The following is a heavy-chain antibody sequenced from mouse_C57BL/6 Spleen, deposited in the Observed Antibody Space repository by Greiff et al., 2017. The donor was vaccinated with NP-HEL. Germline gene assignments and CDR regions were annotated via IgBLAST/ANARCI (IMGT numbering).Heavy chain of an antibody. CDR3: ESNRAGGAMDY. D-gene: IGHD3-3*01. V-gene: IGHV1-82*01. CDR1: GYAFSSSW. J-gene: IGHJ4*01. CDR2: IYPGDGDT. Sequence: VQLQQSGPELVKPGASVKISCKASGYAFSSSWMNWVKQRPGKGLEWIGRIYPGDGDTNYNGKFKGKATLTADKSSSTAYMQLSSLTSEDSAVYFCESNRAGGAMDYWGQGTSVTVSS.